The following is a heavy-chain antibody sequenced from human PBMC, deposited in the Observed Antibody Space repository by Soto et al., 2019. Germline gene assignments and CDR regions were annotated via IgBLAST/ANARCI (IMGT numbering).Heavy chain of an antibody. D-gene: IGHD4-17*01. CDR1: GFTFSSYA. Sequence: GGSLRLSCAASGFTFSSYAMNWVRQAPGKGLEWVSAISGSGGSTYYADSVKGRFTISRDNSKNTLYLQMNGLRAEDTAVYYCAKVPQERYGDLYFDYWGQGTLVTVSS. J-gene: IGHJ4*02. CDR3: AKVPQERYGDLYFDY. V-gene: IGHV3-23*01. CDR2: ISGSGGST.